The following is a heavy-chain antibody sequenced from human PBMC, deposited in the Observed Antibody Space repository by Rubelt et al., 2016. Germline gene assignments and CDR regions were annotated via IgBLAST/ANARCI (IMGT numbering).Heavy chain of an antibody. D-gene: IGHD5-12*01. Sequence: GSGFTFSSYAMSWVRQAPGKGLEWVSAISGSGGSTYYADSVKGRFTISRDNSKNTLYLQMNSLRAEDTAVYYCARDMTDIPSSRGYSGLDYWGQGTLVTVAS. CDR3: ARDMTDIPSSRGYSGLDY. CDR2: ISGSGGST. CDR1: GFTFSSYA. J-gene: IGHJ4*02. V-gene: IGHV3-23*01.